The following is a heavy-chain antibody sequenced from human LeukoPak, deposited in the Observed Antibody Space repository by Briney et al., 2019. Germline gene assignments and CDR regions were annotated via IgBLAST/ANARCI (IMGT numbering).Heavy chain of an antibody. CDR1: GFTFSSYS. Sequence: GESLRLSCAASGFTFSSYSMNWVRQAPGKGLEWVSSISTSSSYIYYADSVKGRFTISRDNAKNSLYLQMNSLRVEDTAVYYCARARDNDYWGQGTLVTVSS. D-gene: IGHD2-21*01. CDR3: ARARDNDY. CDR2: ISTSSSYI. V-gene: IGHV3-21*01. J-gene: IGHJ4*02.